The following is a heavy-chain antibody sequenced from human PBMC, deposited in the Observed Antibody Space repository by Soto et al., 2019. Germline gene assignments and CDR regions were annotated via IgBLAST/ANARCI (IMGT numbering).Heavy chain of an antibody. CDR1: GFSLTTKGAA. Sequence: QITLKESGPTLVKPTQTLTLTCTFSGFSLTTKGAAVGWIRQPPGRALEWLALVYWDDDKRYSSSLNGRLTITKDTSKNQVVLTMTNMDPADTGTYFCAHDGAIYDFWTAYYRGTFDVWGQGTLVTVSA. J-gene: IGHJ3*01. CDR2: VYWDDDK. CDR3: AHDGAIYDFWTAYYRGTFDV. D-gene: IGHD3-3*01. V-gene: IGHV2-5*02.